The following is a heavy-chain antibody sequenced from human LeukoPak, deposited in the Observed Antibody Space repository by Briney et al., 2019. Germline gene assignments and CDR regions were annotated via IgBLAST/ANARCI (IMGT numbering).Heavy chain of an antibody. CDR1: GGSFSGYY. CDR3: ARSPLEPDSSGVFDY. V-gene: IGHV4-34*01. Sequence: SETLSLTCAVYGGSFSGYYWGWIRQPPGKGLEWIGEINHSGSTNYNPSLKSRATISVDTSKNQFSLKLSSATAADTAVYYCARSPLEPDSSGVFDYWGQGTLVTVSS. J-gene: IGHJ4*02. CDR2: INHSGST. D-gene: IGHD3-22*01.